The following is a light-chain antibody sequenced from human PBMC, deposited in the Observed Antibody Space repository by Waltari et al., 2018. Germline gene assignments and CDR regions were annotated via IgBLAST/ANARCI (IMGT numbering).Light chain of an antibody. Sequence: QSALTQPASVSGAPGPSITISCTGNSSDVGRYDFVSWYQQYPGKAPQLIIYDVYSRPSGVSQRFSASKSGDTASLTISGLQTDDEADYYCSSYTSISTSVVFGGGTKLTVL. CDR1: SSDVGRYDF. CDR3: SSYTSISTSVV. V-gene: IGLV2-14*03. J-gene: IGLJ2*01. CDR2: DVY.